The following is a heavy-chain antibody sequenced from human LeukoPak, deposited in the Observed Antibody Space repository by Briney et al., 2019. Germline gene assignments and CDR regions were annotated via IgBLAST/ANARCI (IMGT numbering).Heavy chain of an antibody. Sequence: GGSLRLSCAASGFTFSTYRMNWVRQAPGKGLEWLSYISTGGSAIYYADSVKGRFTISRDNAKNSLYLQMNSLRAEDTAVYYCARMPYGDFGDAFDIWGQGTMVTVSS. J-gene: IGHJ3*02. CDR2: ISTGGSAI. CDR1: GFTFSTYR. V-gene: IGHV3-48*01. D-gene: IGHD4-17*01. CDR3: ARMPYGDFGDAFDI.